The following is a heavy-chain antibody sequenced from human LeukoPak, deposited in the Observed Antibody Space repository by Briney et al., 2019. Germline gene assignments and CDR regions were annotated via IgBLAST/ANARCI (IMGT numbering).Heavy chain of an antibody. D-gene: IGHD3-3*01. J-gene: IGHJ6*02. Sequence: GGSLRLSCAASGFTFSSYGMHWVRQAPGKGLEWVAVISYDGSNKYYADSVKGRFTIPRDNSKNTLYLQMNSLRAEDTAVYYCAKLHPDFWSGYSRNYYYYGMDVWGQGTTVTVSS. CDR3: AKLHPDFWSGYSRNYYYYGMDV. CDR2: ISYDGSNK. CDR1: GFTFSSYG. V-gene: IGHV3-30*18.